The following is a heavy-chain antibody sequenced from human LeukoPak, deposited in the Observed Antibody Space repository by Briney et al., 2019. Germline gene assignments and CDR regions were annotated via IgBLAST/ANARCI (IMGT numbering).Heavy chain of an antibody. J-gene: IGHJ4*02. Sequence: GASVKVSCKASGYTFTGYYMHWVRQAPGQGLEWMGWISPTSGDTRYAQKFQGRVAMTRDTSISTAYMELSRLRSDDTAVYFCVRDGLHWDYDYWGQGTLVAVSS. CDR1: GYTFTGYY. CDR3: VRDGLHWDYDY. V-gene: IGHV1-2*02. CDR2: ISPTSGDT. D-gene: IGHD1-7*01.